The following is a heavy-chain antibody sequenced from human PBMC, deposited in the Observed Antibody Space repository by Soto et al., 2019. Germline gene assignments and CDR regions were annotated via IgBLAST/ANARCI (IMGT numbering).Heavy chain of an antibody. V-gene: IGHV3-23*01. CDR3: AKDDFTDRGDDYFDY. J-gene: IGHJ4*02. D-gene: IGHD2-21*02. Sequence: AGGSLRLSCAASGFSFKNFAMSWVRQAPGKGLEWVAGIGASGDITWYADSVKGRLSISRDNSKNTLYLQLNSLRFEDTAVYYCAKDDFTDRGDDYFDYWGPGTLVTVSS. CDR2: IGASGDIT. CDR1: GFSFKNFA.